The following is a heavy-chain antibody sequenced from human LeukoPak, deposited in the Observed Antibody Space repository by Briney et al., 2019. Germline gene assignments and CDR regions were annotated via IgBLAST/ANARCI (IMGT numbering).Heavy chain of an antibody. V-gene: IGHV3-74*01. Sequence: GASLRLSCAASGFAFNTYWMHWVRQVPGKGLVWVSRIRGDGTNPIYADSVKGRFTISRDNARNTLYLQMNSLGAEDTAVYYCARDTYYAPFDPWGQGTLVTVSS. D-gene: IGHD2/OR15-2a*01. CDR1: GFAFNTYW. CDR2: IRGDGTNP. CDR3: ARDTYYAPFDP. J-gene: IGHJ5*02.